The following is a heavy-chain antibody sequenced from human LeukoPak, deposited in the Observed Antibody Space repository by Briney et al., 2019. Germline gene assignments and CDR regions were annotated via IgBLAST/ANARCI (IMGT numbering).Heavy chain of an antibody. J-gene: IGHJ3*02. CDR3: ARDPPNGLHAFDI. Sequence: ASVKVSCKASGYTFTGYYMHGVRQAPGQGLEWMGRINPNSGGTNYAQKFQGRVTMTRDTSISTAYMELSRLRSDDTAVYYCARDPPNGLHAFDIWGQGTMVTVSA. CDR2: INPNSGGT. CDR1: GYTFTGYY. V-gene: IGHV1-2*06. D-gene: IGHD2-8*01.